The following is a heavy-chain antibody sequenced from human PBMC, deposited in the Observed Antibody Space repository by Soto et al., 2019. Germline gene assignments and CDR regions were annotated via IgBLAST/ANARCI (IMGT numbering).Heavy chain of an antibody. CDR3: ASHDPGARFDP. Sequence: QVQLVQSGAEVKKPGASVKVSCKAPRYIFTAYFMHWVRQAPGQGLEWMGWINPNNGATNYGLSFQGRVTMTRDTSISTDYRELSSLRSDDTAVYYCASHDPGARFDPWGQGTLVIVSS. J-gene: IGHJ5*02. V-gene: IGHV1-2*02. CDR1: RYIFTAYF. CDR2: INPNNGAT. D-gene: IGHD1-1*01.